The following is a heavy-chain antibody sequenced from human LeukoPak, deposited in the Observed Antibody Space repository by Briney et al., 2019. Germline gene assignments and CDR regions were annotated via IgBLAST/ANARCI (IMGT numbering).Heavy chain of an antibody. CDR2: IYYSGST. Sequence: PSETLSLTCTVSGGSMSSGGYYWSWIRQHSGKGLEWIGYIYYSGSTYYNPSLKSRVTISVDTSKNQFSLKLSSVTAADTAVYYCARVKVRGVIPVAYYYYGMDVWGQGTTVTVSS. J-gene: IGHJ6*02. D-gene: IGHD3-10*01. CDR1: GGSMSSGGYY. CDR3: ARVKVRGVIPVAYYYYGMDV. V-gene: IGHV4-31*03.